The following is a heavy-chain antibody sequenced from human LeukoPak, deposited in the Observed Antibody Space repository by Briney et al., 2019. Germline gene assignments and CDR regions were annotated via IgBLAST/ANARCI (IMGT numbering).Heavy chain of an antibody. CDR2: INHSGST. Sequence: SETLSLTCAVYGGSFSGYYWSWIRQPPGKGLEWIGEINHSGSTNYNPSLKSRVTISVDTSKNQFSLKLSSVTAADTAVYYCARVSGYSYGWSYYYHMDVWGKGTTVTVSS. J-gene: IGHJ6*03. V-gene: IGHV4-34*01. CDR3: ARVSGYSYGWSYYYHMDV. CDR1: GGSFSGYY. D-gene: IGHD5-18*01.